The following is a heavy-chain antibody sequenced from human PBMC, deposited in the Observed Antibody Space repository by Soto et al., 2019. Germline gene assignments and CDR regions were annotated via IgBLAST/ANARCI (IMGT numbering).Heavy chain of an antibody. CDR2: IIPILGIA. D-gene: IGHD2-2*01. J-gene: IGHJ4*02. CDR1: GGTFSSYT. V-gene: IGHV1-69*02. CDR3: ARVSAGRGNYFDY. Sequence: QVQLVQSGAAVKKPGSSVKVSCKASGGTFSSYTISWVRQAPGQGLEWMGRIIPILGIANYAQKFQGRVTITADKSTSTAYMELSSLRSEDTAVYYCARVSAGRGNYFDYWGQGTLVTVSS.